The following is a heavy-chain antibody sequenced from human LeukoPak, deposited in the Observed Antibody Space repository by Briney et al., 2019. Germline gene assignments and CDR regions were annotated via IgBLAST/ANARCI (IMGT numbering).Heavy chain of an antibody. D-gene: IGHD6-19*01. Sequence: GGSLRLSCAASGFTFSSYGMHWVRHAPGKGLEWVAVIWYDGSNKYYADSVKGRFTISRDNSKNTLYLQMNSLRAEDTAVYYCARGSEPGAFDIWGQGTMVTVSS. V-gene: IGHV3-33*01. CDR1: GFTFSSYG. CDR3: ARGSEPGAFDI. CDR2: IWYDGSNK. J-gene: IGHJ3*02.